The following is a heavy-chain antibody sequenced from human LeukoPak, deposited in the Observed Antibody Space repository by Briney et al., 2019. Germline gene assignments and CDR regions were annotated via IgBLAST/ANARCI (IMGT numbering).Heavy chain of an antibody. V-gene: IGHV4-39*01. D-gene: IGHD3-22*01. Sequence: SETLSLTCTVYGGSISSSSYYWGWIRQPPGKGLEWIGSIYYSGSTYYNPSLKSRVTISVDTSKNQFSLKLSSVTAADTAVYYCARQSYYYDSSGYYEVSWFDPWGQGTLVTVSS. CDR3: ARQSYYYDSSGYYEVSWFDP. CDR2: IYYSGST. J-gene: IGHJ5*02. CDR1: GGSISSSSYY.